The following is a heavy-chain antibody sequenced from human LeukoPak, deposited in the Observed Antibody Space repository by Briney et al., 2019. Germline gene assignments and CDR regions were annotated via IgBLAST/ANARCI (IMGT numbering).Heavy chain of an antibody. CDR2: ISWNSGSI. J-gene: IGHJ4*02. CDR3: ARDIEAAGLFLDY. V-gene: IGHV3-9*01. CDR1: GFTFGDYA. Sequence: QTGRSLRLSCAASGFTFGDYAMHWVRQAPGKGLEWVSGISWNSGSIGYADSVKGRFTISRDNAKNSLYLQMNSLRAEDTAVYYCARDIEAAGLFLDYWGQGTLVTVSS. D-gene: IGHD6-13*01.